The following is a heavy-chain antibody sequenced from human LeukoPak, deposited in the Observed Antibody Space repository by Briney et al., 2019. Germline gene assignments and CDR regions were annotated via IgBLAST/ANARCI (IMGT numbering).Heavy chain of an antibody. J-gene: IGHJ1*01. CDR1: GYDFSIYW. V-gene: IGHV5-51*03. D-gene: IGHD3-22*01. CDR2: VYPGDSDT. CDR3: ARMSSGYRDKYFQH. Sequence: PGESLKISCKGSGYDFSIYWIAWVRQMPGKGLEWMGIVYPGDSDTRYSPSFQGQVTISADKSISTAYLQWSSLKASDTAMYYCARMSSGYRDKYFQHWGQGTLVTVSS.